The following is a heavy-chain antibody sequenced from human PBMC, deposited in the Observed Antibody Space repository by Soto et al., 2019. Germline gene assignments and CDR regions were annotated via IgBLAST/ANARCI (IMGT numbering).Heavy chain of an antibody. V-gene: IGHV1-69*01. CDR2: IIPIFGTA. J-gene: IGHJ6*02. D-gene: IGHD3-22*01. CDR3: ARHYYDSSDLGGRYYGMDV. CDR1: GGTFSSYA. Sequence: QVQLVQSGAEVKKPGSSVKVSCKASGGTFSSYAISWVRQAPGQGLEWMGGIIPIFGTANNAQKFQGRVTITADESTSTAYMELSSLRSEDTAVYYCARHYYDSSDLGGRYYGMDVWGQGTTVTVSS.